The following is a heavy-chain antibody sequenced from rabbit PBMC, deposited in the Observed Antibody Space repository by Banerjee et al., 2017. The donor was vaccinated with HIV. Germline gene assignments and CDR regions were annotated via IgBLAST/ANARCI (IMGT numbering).Heavy chain of an antibody. D-gene: IGHD4-1*01. CDR1: GLDFSSRYW. CDR2: ITYGGSA. CDR3: ARDSRARGWTRLDL. J-gene: IGHJ3*01. V-gene: IGHV1S45*01. Sequence: QEQLVEYGGDLVQPEGSLTLTCKASGLDFSSRYWICWVRQAPGKGLEWIGYITYGGSAYYASWVKGRFTISRDNAQNTVSLQLNSLTAADTATYFCARDSRARGWTRLDLWGPGTLVTV.